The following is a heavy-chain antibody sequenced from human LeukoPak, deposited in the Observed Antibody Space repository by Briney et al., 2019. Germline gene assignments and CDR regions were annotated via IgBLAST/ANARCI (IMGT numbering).Heavy chain of an antibody. D-gene: IGHD2-21*02. CDR3: ARDQAYCGGDCYLTGNYYYGMDV. CDR1: GFTFSDYS. CDR2: IDSRGHAI. J-gene: IGHJ6*02. V-gene: IGHV3-11*04. Sequence: GGSLRLSCAASGFTFSDYSMSWIRQAPGKGLEWVSNIDSRGHAIYYADLVKGRFTISRDNAKNSLYLQMNGLRAEDTAVYYCARDQAYCGGDCYLTGNYYYGMDVWGQGTTVTVSS.